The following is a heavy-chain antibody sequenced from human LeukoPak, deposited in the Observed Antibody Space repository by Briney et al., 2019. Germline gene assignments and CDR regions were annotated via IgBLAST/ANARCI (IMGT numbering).Heavy chain of an antibody. CDR2: ISAYNGNT. Sequence: ASVNASCKASGYTFTSYGISWVRQAPGQGLEWMGWISAYNGNTNYAQKLQGRVTMTTDTSTSTAYMELRSLRSDDTAVYYCARASFITVAGTGPFDYWGQGTLVTVSS. D-gene: IGHD6-19*01. J-gene: IGHJ4*02. CDR3: ARASFITVAGTGPFDY. V-gene: IGHV1-18*01. CDR1: GYTFTSYG.